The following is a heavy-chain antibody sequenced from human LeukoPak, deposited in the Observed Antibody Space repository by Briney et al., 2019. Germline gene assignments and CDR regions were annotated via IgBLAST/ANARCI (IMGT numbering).Heavy chain of an antibody. CDR2: INRHTGGT. CDR1: GYSFTGYN. D-gene: IGHD3-22*01. CDR3: ARDRIYYDISAY. Sequence: ASVKVSCKASGYSFTGYNVHWVRHAPGQRPEWMGLINRHTGGTMFAQKFQGRVTMTWDTSIATAYMELNSLISDDTAIYYCARDRIYYDISAYWGQGTLVTVSS. V-gene: IGHV1-2*06. J-gene: IGHJ4*02.